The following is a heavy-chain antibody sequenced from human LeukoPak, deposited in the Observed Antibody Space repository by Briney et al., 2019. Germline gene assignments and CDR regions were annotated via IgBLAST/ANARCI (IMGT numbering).Heavy chain of an antibody. V-gene: IGHV4-39*07. D-gene: IGHD1-26*01. Sequence: SETLSLTCTVSGGSISSSSYYWGWIRQPPGKGLEWIGSIYYSGSTYYNPSLKSRVTISVDTSKNQFSLKLSSVTAADTAVYYCARPRVGATYYLDYWGQGTLVTVSS. CDR1: GGSISSSSYY. J-gene: IGHJ4*02. CDR3: ARPRVGATYYLDY. CDR2: IYYSGST.